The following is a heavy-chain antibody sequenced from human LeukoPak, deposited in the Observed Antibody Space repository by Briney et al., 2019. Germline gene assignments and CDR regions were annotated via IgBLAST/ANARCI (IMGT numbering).Heavy chain of an antibody. J-gene: IGHJ4*02. CDR1: GYSISSGYY. V-gene: IGHV4-38-2*02. Sequence: SETLSLTCTVSGYSISSGYYWGWIRQPPGKGLEWIGSIYHSGSTYYNPSLKSRVTISVDTSKNQFSLKLSSVTAADTAVYYCAREFHAYTSYFDYWGQGTLVTVSS. CDR2: IYHSGST. CDR3: AREFHAYTSYFDY. D-gene: IGHD3-16*01.